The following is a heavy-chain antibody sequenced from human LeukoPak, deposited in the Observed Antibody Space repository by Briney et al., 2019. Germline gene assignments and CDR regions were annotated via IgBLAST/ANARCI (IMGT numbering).Heavy chain of an antibody. V-gene: IGHV3-11*01. J-gene: IGHJ5*02. CDR1: GFTFNDYY. Sequence: TGGSLRLSCAASGFTFNDYYMRWIRQAPGKGLEWLSYINIGGTNTHYADSVKGRFTISRDNAKKSLYLEMNNLRAEDTAVYYCATDGAGFDTWGQGVLVTVSS. CDR3: ATDGAGFDT. CDR2: INIGGTNT.